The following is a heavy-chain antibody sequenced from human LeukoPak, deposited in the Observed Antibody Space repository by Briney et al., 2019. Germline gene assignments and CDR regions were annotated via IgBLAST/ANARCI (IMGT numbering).Heavy chain of an antibody. V-gene: IGHV1-8*01. Sequence: ASVKVSCKASGYTFTSYDINWVRQATGQGLEGMGWMNPNSGNTGYAQKFQGRVTMTRNTSISTAYMELSSLRSEDTAVYYCARSYSSSPYYGMDVWGQGTTVTVSS. CDR1: GYTFTSYD. CDR2: MNPNSGNT. CDR3: ARSYSSSPYYGMDV. J-gene: IGHJ6*02. D-gene: IGHD6-6*01.